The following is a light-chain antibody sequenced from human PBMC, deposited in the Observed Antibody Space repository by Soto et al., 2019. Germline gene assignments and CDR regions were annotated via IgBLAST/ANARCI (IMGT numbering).Light chain of an antibody. J-gene: IGLJ7*01. V-gene: IGLV2-23*02. CDR1: SSDVGSYNL. Sequence: QSVLTQPASVSGSPGQSITISCTGTSSDVGSYNLVSWYQQHPGKAPKLIISEVSKRPSGISDRFSGSKSGSMASLTISGLQAEDEADYYCCSYAGTSTHTVFGGGTQLTVL. CDR3: CSYAGTSTHTV. CDR2: EVS.